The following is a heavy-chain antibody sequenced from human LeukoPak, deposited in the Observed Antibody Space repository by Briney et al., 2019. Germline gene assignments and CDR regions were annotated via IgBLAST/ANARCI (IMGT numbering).Heavy chain of an antibody. CDR3: AKDLRSSADSKMGAADY. D-gene: IGHD1-26*01. CDR1: GFTFSNAW. J-gene: IGHJ4*02. Sequence: GGSLGLSCAASGFTFSNAWMSWVRQAPGKGLEWVGRIKSKTDGGTTDYAAPVKGRFTISRDDSKNTLYLQMNSLKTEDTAVYYCAKDLRSSADSKMGAADYWGQGTLVTVSS. CDR2: IKSKTDGGTT. V-gene: IGHV3-15*01.